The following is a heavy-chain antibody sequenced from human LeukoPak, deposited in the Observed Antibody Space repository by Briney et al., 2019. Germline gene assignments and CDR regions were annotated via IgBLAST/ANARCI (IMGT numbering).Heavy chain of an antibody. CDR1: GFTFSSYG. Sequence: GGSLRLSCAASGFTFSSYGIHWVRQAPGKGPEWVAVIWYDGSNKYYADSVKGRFTISRDNSKNTLSLQMNSLRAEDTAVYYCARDHGSGWTGDYFDYWGQGTLVTVSS. D-gene: IGHD6-19*01. V-gene: IGHV3-33*01. CDR3: ARDHGSGWTGDYFDY. J-gene: IGHJ4*02. CDR2: IWYDGSNK.